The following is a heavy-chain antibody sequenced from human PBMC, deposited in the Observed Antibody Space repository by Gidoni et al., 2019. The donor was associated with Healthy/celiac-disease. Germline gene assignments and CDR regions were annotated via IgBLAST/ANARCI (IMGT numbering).Heavy chain of an antibody. Sequence: QVQLVQSGAEVKKPGASVKVSCKASGYTFTSYGISWVRQAPGQGLEWMGWISAYNGNTNYAQKLQGRVTMSTDTSKSTAYMELRSLRSDDTAVYYCARDQPNIADLNWFDPWGQGTLVTVSS. J-gene: IGHJ5*02. V-gene: IGHV1-18*01. D-gene: IGHD6-13*01. CDR2: ISAYNGNT. CDR3: ARDQPNIADLNWFDP. CDR1: GYTFTSYG.